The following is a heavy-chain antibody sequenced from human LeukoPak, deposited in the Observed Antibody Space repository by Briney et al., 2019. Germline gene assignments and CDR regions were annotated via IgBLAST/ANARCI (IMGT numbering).Heavy chain of an antibody. D-gene: IGHD6-13*01. CDR2: IRYDGTNK. V-gene: IGHV3-30*02. CDR3: AKGYSSSWSYPLDAFDI. CDR1: GFTFSGYG. Sequence: GGSLRLSCAASGFTFSGYGMHWVRQAPGKELEGVAFIRYDGTNKYYADSVNGRFTNSRDNSKNTLYLQMNSLRAEDTALYYCAKGYSSSWSYPLDAFDIWGQGTMVTVSS. J-gene: IGHJ3*02.